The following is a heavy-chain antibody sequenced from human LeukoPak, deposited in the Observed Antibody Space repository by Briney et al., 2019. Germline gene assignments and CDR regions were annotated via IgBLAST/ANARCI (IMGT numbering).Heavy chain of an antibody. D-gene: IGHD5-18*01. V-gene: IGHV1-8*01. CDR2: MNPNSGNT. CDR3: ARGRGYSYGLYRSEIDY. J-gene: IGHJ4*02. Sequence: GASVKVSCKASGYTFTSYDINWVPQATGQGLGWVGRMNPNSGNTGYAQKFQGRVTMTRNTSISTAYMELSSLRSEDTAVYYCARGRGYSYGLYRSEIDYWGQGTLVTVSS. CDR1: GYTFTSYD.